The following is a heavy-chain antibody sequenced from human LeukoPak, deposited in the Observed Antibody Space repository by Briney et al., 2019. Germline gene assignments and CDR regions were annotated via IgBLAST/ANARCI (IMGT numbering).Heavy chain of an antibody. CDR1: GGSISSYY. V-gene: IGHV4-59*01. Sequence: ASETLSLTCTVSGGSISSYYWSWIRQPPGKGLEWIGYIYYSGSTNYNPSLKSRVTISVDTSKNQFSLKLSSVTAADTAVYYCARASLLWFAYYFDYWGQGTLVTVSS. CDR2: IYYSGST. CDR3: ARASLLWFAYYFDY. J-gene: IGHJ4*02. D-gene: IGHD3-10*01.